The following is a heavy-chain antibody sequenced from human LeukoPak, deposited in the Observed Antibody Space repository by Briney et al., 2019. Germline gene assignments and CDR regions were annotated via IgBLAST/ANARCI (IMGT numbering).Heavy chain of an antibody. CDR1: GGSISRSSYY. J-gene: IGHJ6*03. Sequence: PSETLSLTCTVSGGSISRSSYYWGWIRQPPGKGLEWIGSIYYSGSTYYNPSLKSRVTISVDTSKNQFSLKLSSVTAADTAVYYCAREALIEGFYYYMDVWGKGTTVTVSS. V-gene: IGHV4-39*07. D-gene: IGHD3-22*01. CDR2: IYYSGST. CDR3: AREALIEGFYYYMDV.